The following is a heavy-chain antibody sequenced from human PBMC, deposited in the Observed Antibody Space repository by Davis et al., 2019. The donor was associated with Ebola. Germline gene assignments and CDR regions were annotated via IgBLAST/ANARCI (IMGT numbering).Heavy chain of an antibody. D-gene: IGHD3-22*01. V-gene: IGHV3-23*01. Sequence: PGGSLRLSCAASGFTFSTYAMNWVRQAPGKGLEWVSAISGSGDRTYYADSGSVKGRFSISRDNSKNTVYLQMNSLRAEDTALYYCARDGPNYDVDYWGQGTLVTVSA. CDR3: ARDGPNYDVDY. CDR2: ISGSGDRT. CDR1: GFTFSTYA. J-gene: IGHJ4*02.